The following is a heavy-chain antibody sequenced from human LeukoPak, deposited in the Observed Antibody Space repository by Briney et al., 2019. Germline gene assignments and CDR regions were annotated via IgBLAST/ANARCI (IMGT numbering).Heavy chain of an antibody. CDR2: ISSNSGTI. CDR1: GFTFSSYS. J-gene: IGHJ1*01. Sequence: QPGGSLRLSCVASGFTFSSYSMNWVRQAPGKGLEWISYISSNSGTIYYADSVRGRFTIYRDTAKNSVFLQMNSLRADDTGVYYCARELVEGLPLWGQGTLVSVSS. D-gene: IGHD2-15*01. V-gene: IGHV3-48*01. CDR3: ARELVEGLPL.